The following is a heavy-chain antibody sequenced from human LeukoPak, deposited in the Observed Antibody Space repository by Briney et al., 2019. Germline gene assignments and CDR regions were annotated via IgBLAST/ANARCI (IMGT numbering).Heavy chain of an antibody. CDR2: VSTGGSTT. D-gene: IGHD2-21*01. J-gene: IGHJ4*02. V-gene: IGHV3-23*01. CDR3: AKEGVISETFDC. CDR1: GFNFSHYA. Sequence: GGSLRLSCVASGFNFSHYAIHWVRQAPGKGLEWVSLVSTGGSTTYYAVSVRGRFNVSRDNAKDSVFLQLNSLRAEDTAIYYCAKEGVISETFDCWGQGVLVTVSS.